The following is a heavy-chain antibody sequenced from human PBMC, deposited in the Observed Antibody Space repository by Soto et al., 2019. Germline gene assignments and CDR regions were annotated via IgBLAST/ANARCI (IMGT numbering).Heavy chain of an antibody. Sequence: HVQLQESGPGLVKPSETLSLTCTVSGGSISTYYWSWIRQPPGRVLEWIGYIYYDGSTSYNPSLSSRVPISVDTSKNQFSLILSSVTSADTAVYYCARDQLRSGLYVWFDPWGQGTLVTVSS. J-gene: IGHJ5*02. V-gene: IGHV4-59*01. D-gene: IGHD6-25*01. CDR3: ARDQLRSGLYVWFDP. CDR1: GGSISTYY. CDR2: IYYDGST.